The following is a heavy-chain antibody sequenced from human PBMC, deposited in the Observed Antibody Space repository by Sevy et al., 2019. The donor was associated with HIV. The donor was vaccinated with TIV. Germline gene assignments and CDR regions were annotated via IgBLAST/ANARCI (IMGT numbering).Heavy chain of an antibody. V-gene: IGHV4-59*12. D-gene: IGHD2-21*02. J-gene: IGHJ5*02. CDR2: IHYTGST. Sequence: SETLSLTCSVSYGPISAYYWNWIRQSPGKGLEWIGSIHYTGSTDYNPSLKSRVTMLLDTSKNQFSLQLKSVTAADTALYYCARAPPVRSGDDSLNWFDPWGQGTLVTVSS. CDR1: YGPISAYY. CDR3: ARAPPVRSGDDSLNWFDP.